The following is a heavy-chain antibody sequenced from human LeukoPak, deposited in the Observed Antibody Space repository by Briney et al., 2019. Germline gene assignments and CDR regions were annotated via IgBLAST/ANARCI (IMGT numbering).Heavy chain of an antibody. V-gene: IGHV4-34*01. J-gene: IGHJ4*02. CDR2: INHSGST. CDR1: GGSFSGYY. D-gene: IGHD3-3*01. Sequence: KPSETLSLTCAVYGGSFSGYYWSWIRQPPGKGLEWIGEINHSGSTNYNPSLKSRVTISVDTSKNQFSLKLSSVTAADTAVYYCARRLFGVVNAFDYWGQGALVTVSS. CDR3: ARRLFGVVNAFDY.